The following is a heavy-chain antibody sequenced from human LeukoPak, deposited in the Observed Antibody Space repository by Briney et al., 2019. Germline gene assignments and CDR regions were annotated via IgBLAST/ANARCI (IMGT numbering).Heavy chain of an antibody. D-gene: IGHD6-13*01. Sequence: VASVKVSCKASGYTFTSYAMHWVRQAPGQRLEWMGWINAGNGNTKYSQKFQGRVTITRDTSASTAYMELSSLRSDDTAVYYCARERMDSSSWYGEDYWGQGTLVTVSS. J-gene: IGHJ4*02. CDR2: INAGNGNT. CDR3: ARERMDSSSWYGEDY. CDR1: GYTFTSYA. V-gene: IGHV1-3*01.